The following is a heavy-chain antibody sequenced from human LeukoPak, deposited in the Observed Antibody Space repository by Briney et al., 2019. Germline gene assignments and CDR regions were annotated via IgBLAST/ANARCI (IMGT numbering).Heavy chain of an antibody. D-gene: IGHD3-10*01. Sequence: GGSLRLSCAASGFTFDDYAMHWVRQAPGKGLEWVSGISWNSGSIGYADSVKGRFTISRDNAKNSLYLQMNSLRAEDTALYYCAKAMVRGVTHRYYYYGMDVWGQGTTVTVPS. CDR1: GFTFDDYA. V-gene: IGHV3-9*01. J-gene: IGHJ6*02. CDR2: ISWNSGSI. CDR3: AKAMVRGVTHRYYYYGMDV.